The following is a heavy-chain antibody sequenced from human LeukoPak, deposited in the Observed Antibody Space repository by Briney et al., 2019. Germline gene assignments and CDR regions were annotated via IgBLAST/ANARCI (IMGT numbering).Heavy chain of an antibody. V-gene: IGHV3-48*03. CDR3: ASKVDYYFDY. Sequence: GGSLRLSCAASGFTFSSYEMNWVRQAPGKGLEWVSYISSSGSTIYYADSVKGRFTISRDSAKNSLYLQMNSLRAEDTAVYYCASKVDYYFDYWGQGTLVTVSS. J-gene: IGHJ4*02. CDR2: ISSSGSTI. CDR1: GFTFSSYE. D-gene: IGHD3/OR15-3a*01.